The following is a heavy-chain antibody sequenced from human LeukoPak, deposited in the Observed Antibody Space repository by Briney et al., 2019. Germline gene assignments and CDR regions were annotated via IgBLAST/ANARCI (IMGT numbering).Heavy chain of an antibody. CDR2: IYYSGST. V-gene: IGHV4-59*07. J-gene: IGHJ2*01. CDR3: ATRTLTYWYFDL. Sequence: SSDTLSLTCAVYGGSFRGYYWSWIRQPPGKGLEWIGDIYYSGSTNYNPSLKSRVTISVDPSKHQFSLKLSSLTAAGTAVYYCATRTLTYWYFDLWGRGTLVTVSS. D-gene: IGHD1-14*01. CDR1: GGSFRGYY.